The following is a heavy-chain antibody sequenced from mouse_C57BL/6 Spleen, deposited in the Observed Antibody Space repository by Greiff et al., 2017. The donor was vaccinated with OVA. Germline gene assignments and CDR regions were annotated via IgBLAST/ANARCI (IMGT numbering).Heavy chain of an antibody. CDR1: GFSLTSYG. CDR2: IWSDGST. V-gene: IGHV2-6-1*01. CDR3: ARHEDYYGSSYGYCYAMDY. Sequence: VQLQQSGPGLVAPSQSLSITCTVSGFSLTSYGVHWVRQPPGKGLEWLVVIWSDGSTTYNSALKSRLSISKDNSKSQVFLKMNSLQTDDTAMYYCARHEDYYGSSYGYCYAMDYWGQGTSVTVSS. J-gene: IGHJ4*01. D-gene: IGHD1-1*01.